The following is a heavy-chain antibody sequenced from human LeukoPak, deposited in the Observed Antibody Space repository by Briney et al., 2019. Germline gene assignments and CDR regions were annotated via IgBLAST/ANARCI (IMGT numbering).Heavy chain of an antibody. V-gene: IGHV4-39*01. Sequence: PSETLSLTCTVSGGSISSSSYYWGWIRQPPGKGLEWIGSIYYSGTTYYNPSLKSRVTISVDTSKNQFSLKLSSVTAADTAVYYCAGYSSSWYSFYYYYGMDVWGQGTTVTVSS. J-gene: IGHJ6*02. CDR3: AGYSSSWYSFYYYYGMDV. CDR2: IYYSGTT. CDR1: GGSISSSSYY. D-gene: IGHD6-13*01.